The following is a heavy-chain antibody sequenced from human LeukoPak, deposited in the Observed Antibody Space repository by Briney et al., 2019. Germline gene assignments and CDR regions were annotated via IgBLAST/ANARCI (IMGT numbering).Heavy chain of an antibody. J-gene: IGHJ4*02. Sequence: ASVTVSCTASGYTFTSYGISWVRQAPGQGLEWMGWISAYNGNTNYAQKLQGRVTMTTDTSTSTAYMELRSLRSDDTAVYYCARQSARYCSGGSCYDDYWGQGTLVTVSS. CDR3: ARQSARYCSGGSCYDDY. CDR2: ISAYNGNT. V-gene: IGHV1-18*01. D-gene: IGHD2-15*01. CDR1: GYTFTSYG.